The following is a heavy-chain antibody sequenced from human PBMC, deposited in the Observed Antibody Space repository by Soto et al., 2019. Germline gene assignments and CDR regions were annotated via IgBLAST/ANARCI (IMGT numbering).Heavy chain of an antibody. D-gene: IGHD4-17*01. CDR2: ITGSGDYT. CDR1: GFTFSSYA. CDR3: GKDPNGDYFGAFDF. V-gene: IGHV3-23*01. J-gene: IGHJ3*01. Sequence: EVQMLESGGGLVQPGGSLRLSCAASGFTFSSYALTWVRQAPGKGLEWVSSITGSGDYTRNTDSVKGRFTITRDNAKNTLFLQMKSLRADDTAIYYCGKDPNGDYFGAFDFWGQGTMVTVSS.